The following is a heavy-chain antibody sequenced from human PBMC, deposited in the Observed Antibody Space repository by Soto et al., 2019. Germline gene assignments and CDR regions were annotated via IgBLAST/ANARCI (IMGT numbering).Heavy chain of an antibody. D-gene: IGHD2-8*02. J-gene: IGHJ4*02. Sequence: QLRESGPGLLKPSETLSLTCTVSGGSISSPSYNWGWVRQPPGKGPEWIGTIFYSGTTQYNPSLRSRLAMSVDTSKSQVSVTLTSVTAADTAVYYCTTLASGHFDSWGQGAQVTVSS. CDR2: IFYSGTT. V-gene: IGHV4-39*01. CDR1: GGSISSPSYN. CDR3: TTLASGHFDS.